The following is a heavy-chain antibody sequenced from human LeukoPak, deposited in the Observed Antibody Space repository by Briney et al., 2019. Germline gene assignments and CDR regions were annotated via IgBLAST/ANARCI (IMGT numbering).Heavy chain of an antibody. CDR1: GYTFTGYY. CDR3: ARVGYYGSGAPNDAFDI. J-gene: IGHJ3*02. V-gene: IGHV1-2*02. Sequence: ASVKVSCKASGYTFTGYYTHWVRQAPGQGLEWMGWINPNSGGTNYEQKFQGRVAMTRDTSISTAYMEPSRLRSDDTAVYYCARVGYYGSGAPNDAFDIWGQGTMVTVSS. D-gene: IGHD3-10*01. CDR2: INPNSGGT.